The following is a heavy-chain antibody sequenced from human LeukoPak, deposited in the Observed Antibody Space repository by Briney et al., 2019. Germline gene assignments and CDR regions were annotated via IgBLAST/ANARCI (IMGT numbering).Heavy chain of an antibody. CDR1: GITLSNYG. CDR2: ISDSGGST. D-gene: IGHD3-22*01. V-gene: IGHV3-23*01. J-gene: IGHJ4*02. Sequence: PGGSLGLSCAVSGITLSNYGMSWVRQAPGKGLEWVAGISDSGGSTSYADSVKGRFTISRDNPKNTLYLQMNSLRAEDTAVYFCAKRGVVIRVILVGFHKAAYYFDSWGQGALVTASS. CDR3: AKRGVVIRVILVGFHKAAYYFDS.